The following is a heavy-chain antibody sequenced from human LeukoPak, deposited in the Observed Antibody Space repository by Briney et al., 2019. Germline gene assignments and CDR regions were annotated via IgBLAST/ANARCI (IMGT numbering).Heavy chain of an antibody. J-gene: IGHJ6*03. CDR1: GFTFSSYS. D-gene: IGHD6-13*01. Sequence: GGSPRLSCAASGFTFSSYSMNWVRQAPGKGLEWVSSISSSSGYIYYADSVKGRFTISRDNAKNSLYLQMNSLRAEDTAVYYCARKLAAAGSALFLPSGHYYYYMDVWGKGTTVTVSS. CDR2: ISSSSGYI. CDR3: ARKLAAAGSALFLPSGHYYYYMDV. V-gene: IGHV3-21*01.